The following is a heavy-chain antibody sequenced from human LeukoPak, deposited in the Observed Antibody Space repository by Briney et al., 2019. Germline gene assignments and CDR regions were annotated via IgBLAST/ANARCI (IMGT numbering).Heavy chain of an antibody. J-gene: IGHJ4*02. CDR3: ATGRSIRYFDY. D-gene: IGHD3-3*01. CDR1: GVSIYSYY. Sequence: SETLSLICTVSGVSIYSYYWKWIRQSPGKGLEWIGYIHYSGSSSYDPSLKSRVTISVDTSKSQFSLTLTSATAADTAVYYCATGRSIRYFDYWGQGTLLTVSS. V-gene: IGHV4-59*08. CDR2: IHYSGSS.